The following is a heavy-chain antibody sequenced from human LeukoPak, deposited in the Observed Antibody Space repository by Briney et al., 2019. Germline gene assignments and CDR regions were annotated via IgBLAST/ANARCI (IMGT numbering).Heavy chain of an antibody. Sequence: SVNVSYKASVYTFTSYGIIWLGQAPGQGLEGMGGVFPIFGTANYPQKLQGRVTMTRDMSTSTAYMELSSLRSEDKAVYYCARGREVGARIDYWGQGTLVTVSS. J-gene: IGHJ4*02. CDR1: VYTFTSYG. CDR2: VFPIFGTA. V-gene: IGHV1-69*05. D-gene: IGHD1-26*01. CDR3: ARGREVGARIDY.